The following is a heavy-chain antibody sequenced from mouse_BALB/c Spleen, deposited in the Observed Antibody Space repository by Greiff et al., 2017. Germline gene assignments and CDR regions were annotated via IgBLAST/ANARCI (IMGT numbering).Heavy chain of an antibody. CDR2: IWAGGST. V-gene: IGHV2-9*02. CDR1: GFSLTSYG. Sequence: VKLVESGPGLVAPSQSLSITCTVSGFSLTSYGVHWVRQPPGKGLEWLGVIWAGGSTNYNSALMSRLSISKDNSKSQVFLKMNSLQTDDTAMYYCARDGNYGLSWYFDVWGAGTTVTVSS. CDR3: ARDGNYGLSWYFDV. D-gene: IGHD2-1*01. J-gene: IGHJ1*01.